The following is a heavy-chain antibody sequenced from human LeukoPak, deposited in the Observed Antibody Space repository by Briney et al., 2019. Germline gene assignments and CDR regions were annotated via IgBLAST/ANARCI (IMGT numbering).Heavy chain of an antibody. J-gene: IGHJ3*02. V-gene: IGHV1-18*01. CDR2: ISAYNGNT. Sequence: GASVKVSCKASGGTFSSYAISWVRQAPGQGLEWMGWISAYNGNTNYAQKLQGRVTMTTDTSTSTAYIELRSLRSDDTAVYYCARVARVGSGWQKALDAFDIWGQGTMVTVSS. CDR3: ARVARVGSGWQKALDAFDI. D-gene: IGHD6-19*01. CDR1: GGTFSSYA.